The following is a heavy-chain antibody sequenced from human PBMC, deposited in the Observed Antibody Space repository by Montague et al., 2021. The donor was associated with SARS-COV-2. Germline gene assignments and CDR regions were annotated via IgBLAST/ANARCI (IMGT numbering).Heavy chain of an antibody. Sequence: SLRLSCAASGFTFSSYAMSWVRQAPGKGLEWVSAISGSGGSTYYADSVKGRFTISRDNSKNPLYLQMNSLRAEDTAVYYCAKDRIVVVVAALFDPWGQGTLVTVSS. CDR1: GFTFSSYA. CDR2: ISGSGGST. J-gene: IGHJ5*02. V-gene: IGHV3-23*01. D-gene: IGHD2-15*01. CDR3: AKDRIVVVVAALFDP.